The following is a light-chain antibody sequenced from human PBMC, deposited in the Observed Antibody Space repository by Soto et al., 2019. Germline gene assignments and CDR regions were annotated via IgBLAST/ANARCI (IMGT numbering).Light chain of an antibody. CDR3: QQYGGSWT. Sequence: EIVLTQSPGTLSLSPGERATLSCRASQSVSSSYLAWYQQKPGQAPRLLIYGASSRATGIPDRFSGSGSGTDFTLTISRLEPEDFAVYYCQQYGGSWTFGRGTKVDIK. CDR2: GAS. CDR1: QSVSSSY. J-gene: IGKJ1*01. V-gene: IGKV3-20*01.